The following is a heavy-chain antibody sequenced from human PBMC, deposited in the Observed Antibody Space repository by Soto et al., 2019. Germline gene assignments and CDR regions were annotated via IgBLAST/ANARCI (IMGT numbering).Heavy chain of an antibody. CDR1: GDSISSRNW. V-gene: IGHV4-4*01. Sequence: QVLLQESGPGLVKPPGTLSLVCAISGDSISSRNWWSWVRQAPGRGLQWVGEIYHSGATNYNPSLKGRVTISVDKSKNHFSLKLASVTAADTAVYFCVRSIEETATFSYFDSWGPGSLVTVSS. CDR3: VRSIEETATFSYFDS. J-gene: IGHJ4*02. D-gene: IGHD2-15*01. CDR2: IYHSGAT.